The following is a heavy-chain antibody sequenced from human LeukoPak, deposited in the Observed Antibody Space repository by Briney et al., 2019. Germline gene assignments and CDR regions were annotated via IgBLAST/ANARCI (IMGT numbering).Heavy chain of an antibody. V-gene: IGHV3-23*01. D-gene: IGHD5-18*01. CDR2: ISGSGGST. CDR1: GFTFSSYA. J-gene: IGHJ4*02. CDR3: AKSSGGIQLWYESFDY. Sequence: GGSLRLPCAASGFTFSSYAMSWVRQAPGRGLEWVSAISGSGGSTYYADSVKGRFTISRDNSKNTLYLQMNSLRAEDTAVYYCAKSSGGIQLWYESFDYWGQGTLVTVSS.